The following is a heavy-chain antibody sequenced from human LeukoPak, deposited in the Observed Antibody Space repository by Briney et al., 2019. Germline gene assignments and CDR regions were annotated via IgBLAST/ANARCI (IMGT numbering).Heavy chain of an antibody. CDR3: ARDRYCSSTSCYGGIDY. CDR2: IYYSGST. Sequence: SETLSLTCTVSGGSINSYYWSWIRQPPGKGLEWIGYIYYSGSTNYNPSLKSRVTISVDTSKNQFSLKLSSVTAADTAVYYCARDRYCSSTSCYGGIDYWGQGTLVTVSS. D-gene: IGHD2-2*01. V-gene: IGHV4-59*01. CDR1: GGSINSYY. J-gene: IGHJ4*02.